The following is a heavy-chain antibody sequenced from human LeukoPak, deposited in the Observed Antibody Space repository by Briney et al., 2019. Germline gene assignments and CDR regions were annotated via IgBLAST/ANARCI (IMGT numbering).Heavy chain of an antibody. CDR3: ARRAGIQLWQYYFDY. J-gene: IGHJ4*02. CDR2: ISSSSSYI. CDR1: GFTFSSYS. D-gene: IGHD5-18*01. V-gene: IGHV3-21*01. Sequence: PGGSLRLSCAASGFTFSSYSMNWVRLAPGKGLEWVSSISSSSSYIYYADSVKGRFTISRDNAKNSLYLQMSSLRAEDTAVYYCARRAGIQLWQYYFDYWGQGTLVTVSS.